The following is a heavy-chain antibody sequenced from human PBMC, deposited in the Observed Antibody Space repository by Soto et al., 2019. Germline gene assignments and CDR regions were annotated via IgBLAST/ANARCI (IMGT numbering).Heavy chain of an antibody. D-gene: IGHD6-6*01. CDR3: TRDLGYSSSAGYYYGMDV. CDR2: IGSKAYGGTT. J-gene: IGHJ6*02. V-gene: IGHV3-49*03. CDR1: GFTFGDYA. Sequence: GGSLRLSCTASGFTFGDYAMSWFRQAPGKGLEWVGFIGSKAYGGTTEYAASVKGRFTISRDDSKSIAYLQMNSLKTEDTAVYYCTRDLGYSSSAGYYYGMDVWGQGTTVTVSS.